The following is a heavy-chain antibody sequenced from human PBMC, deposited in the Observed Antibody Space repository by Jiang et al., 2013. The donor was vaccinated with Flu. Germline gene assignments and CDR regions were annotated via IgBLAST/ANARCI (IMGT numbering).Heavy chain of an antibody. CDR3: ARTESPYSDGWYAWFDP. Sequence: KPTQTLTLTCSVSALSRSNARMGVSWIRQPPGKALEWLAHIFWNDEKSYNTSLKSRVTISKDTSNAQIILTMTDMDPVDTATYYCARTESPYSDGWYAWFDPWSRGDPGSTVSS. D-gene: IGHD6-19*01. V-gene: IGHV2-26*01. CDR2: IFWNDEK. CDR1: ALSRSNARMG. J-gene: IGHJ5*02.